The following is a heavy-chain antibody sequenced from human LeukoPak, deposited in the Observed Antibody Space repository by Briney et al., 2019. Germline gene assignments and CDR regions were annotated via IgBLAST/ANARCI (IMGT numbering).Heavy chain of an antibody. CDR1: GYTFTSYG. CDR3: ARENIVAGGGGFQH. Sequence: ASVNVSCKGSGYTFTSYGISWVRQPPAQGLEWMGWISAYNGNTNYAQKLQGRVTMTTDTSTSTAYMELRSLRSDDTAVYYCARENIVAGGGGFQHWGQGTLVTVSS. CDR2: ISAYNGNT. V-gene: IGHV1-18*01. D-gene: IGHD5-12*01. J-gene: IGHJ1*01.